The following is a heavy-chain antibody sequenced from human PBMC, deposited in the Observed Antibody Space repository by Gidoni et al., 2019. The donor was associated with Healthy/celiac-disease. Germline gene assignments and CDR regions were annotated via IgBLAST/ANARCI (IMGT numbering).Heavy chain of an antibody. V-gene: IGHV1-2*02. CDR3: ARVSAGYYYYGMDV. CDR2: INPNSGGT. J-gene: IGHJ6*02. D-gene: IGHD6-13*01. Sequence: QVQLVKSGAEVKKPGASVKGSGKAAGYTFTGYSMHWVRQAPGQGLEWMGWINPNSGGTNYAQQFQGRVTMTRDTSISTAYMELSRLRSDDTAVYYCARVSAGYYYYGMDVWGQGTTVTVSS. CDR1: GYTFTGYS.